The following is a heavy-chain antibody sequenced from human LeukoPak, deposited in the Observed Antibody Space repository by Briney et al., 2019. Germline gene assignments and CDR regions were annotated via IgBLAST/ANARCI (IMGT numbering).Heavy chain of an antibody. CDR2: TNGSTGNT. CDR1: GYTLTNYA. Sequence: ASVTVSCKASGYTLTNYALHWVRHAPGQRLEWMGWTNGSTGNTTFSQDFQGRLTITIDTSASTAYMELSSLRSEDTAVYYCARSPGGNARTWLDYWGQGTLVTVSS. D-gene: IGHD4-23*01. V-gene: IGHV1-3*02. J-gene: IGHJ4*02. CDR3: ARSPGGNARTWLDY.